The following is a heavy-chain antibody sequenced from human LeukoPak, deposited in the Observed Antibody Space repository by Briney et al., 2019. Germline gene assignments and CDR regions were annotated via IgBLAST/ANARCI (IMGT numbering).Heavy chain of an antibody. CDR2: ISSSGSTI. CDR3: AKASSSWLDAFDI. Sequence: GGSLRLSCAASGITFSDFYMSWIRQAPGKGLEWVSDISSSGSTIYYADSVKGRFTISRDNSKNTLYLQMNSLRAEDTAVYYCAKASSSWLDAFDIWGQGTMVTVSS. V-gene: IGHV3-11*01. J-gene: IGHJ3*02. CDR1: GITFSDFY. D-gene: IGHD6-13*01.